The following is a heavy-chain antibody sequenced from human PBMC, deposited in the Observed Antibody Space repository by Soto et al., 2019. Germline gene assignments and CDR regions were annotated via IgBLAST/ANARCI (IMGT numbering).Heavy chain of an antibody. J-gene: IGHJ4*02. CDR1: GFTFSSYS. CDR3: ATRARYCSGGSCTYYFDY. CDR2: ISSSSSYI. V-gene: IGHV3-21*01. Sequence: EVQLVESGGGLVQPGGSLRLSCAASGFTFSSYSMNWVRQAPGKGLEWVSSISSSSSYIYYADSVKGRFTISRDNAKNSLYLQMNSLRAEDTAVYYCATRARYCSGGSCTYYFDYWGQGTLVTVSS. D-gene: IGHD2-15*01.